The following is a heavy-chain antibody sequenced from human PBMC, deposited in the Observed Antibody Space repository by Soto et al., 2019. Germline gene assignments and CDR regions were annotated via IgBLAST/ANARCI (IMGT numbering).Heavy chain of an antibody. CDR2: ISAYNGNT. J-gene: IGHJ4*02. Sequence: APVKVSCKASGYTCTNYGIRWVRQPLGQGLEWMGWISAYNGNTNYAQKLQGRVTMTTDTSTSTAYMELRSLRSDDTAVYYCARPHSYSSGWNFDYWGQGTLVTVSS. D-gene: IGHD6-19*01. V-gene: IGHV1-18*01. CDR3: ARPHSYSSGWNFDY. CDR1: GYTCTNYG.